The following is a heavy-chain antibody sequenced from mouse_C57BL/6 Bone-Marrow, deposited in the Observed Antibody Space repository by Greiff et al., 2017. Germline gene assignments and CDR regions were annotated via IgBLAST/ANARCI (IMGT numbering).Heavy chain of an antibody. J-gene: IGHJ3*01. CDR3: TRQGNWAWFAY. CDR2: ISNGGGST. D-gene: IGHD4-1*01. Sequence: EVKLVESGGGLVQPGGSLKLPCAASGFTFSDYYMYWVRQTPEKKLEWVAYISNGGGSTYYPDTVKGRFTISRDNAKNTLYLQMSRLKSEDTAMYYCTRQGNWAWFAYWGQGTLVTVSA. CDR1: GFTFSDYY. V-gene: IGHV5-12*01.